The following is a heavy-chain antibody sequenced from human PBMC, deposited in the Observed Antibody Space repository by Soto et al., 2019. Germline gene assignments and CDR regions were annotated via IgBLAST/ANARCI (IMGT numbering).Heavy chain of an antibody. CDR2: IKSKTDGGTT. Sequence: EVQLVESGGGLVKPGGSLRLSCAASGFTFSNAWMSWVRQAPGKGLEWFGRIKSKTDGGTTDYAAPVKGRFTISRDDSKNTLYLQMNSLKTEDTAVYYCTTIGQRDYWGQGTLVTVSS. CDR3: TTIGQRDY. CDR1: GFTFSNAW. J-gene: IGHJ4*02. V-gene: IGHV3-15*01.